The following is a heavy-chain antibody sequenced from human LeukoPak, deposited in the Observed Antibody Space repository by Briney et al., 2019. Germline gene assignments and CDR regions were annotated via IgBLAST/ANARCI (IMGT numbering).Heavy chain of an antibody. CDR3: TRGDPDF. V-gene: IGHV3-9*01. CDR2: ISWNSGSI. J-gene: IGHJ4*02. CDR1: GFTFDDYA. D-gene: IGHD3-10*01. Sequence: QPGGSLRLSCAASGFTFDDYAMHWVRQAPGKGLEWVSGISWNSGSIGYADSVKDRFTISKDSATNSLYLQMNSLRVDDTAVYFCTRGDPDFWGQGTLVTVSS.